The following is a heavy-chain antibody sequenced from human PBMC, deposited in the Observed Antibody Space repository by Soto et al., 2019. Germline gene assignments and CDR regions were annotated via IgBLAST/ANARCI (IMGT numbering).Heavy chain of an antibody. V-gene: IGHV3-15*01. CDR2: IKSNTDGGTT. J-gene: IGHJ5*02. Sequence: EVQLVESGRGLVKPGGSLRLSCAASGFTFSNAWMMWVRQSPGKGLEWVGRIKSNTDGGTTDYAAPVKGRFTISRDDSKNTLYLQMSSLKTEDTAVYYCTTRFDPWGQGTLVTVSS. CDR3: TTRFDP. CDR1: GFTFSNAW.